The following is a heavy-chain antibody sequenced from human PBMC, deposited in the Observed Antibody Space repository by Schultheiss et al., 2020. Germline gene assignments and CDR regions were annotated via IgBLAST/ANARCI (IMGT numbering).Heavy chain of an antibody. V-gene: IGHV4-61*01. Sequence: SETLSLTCTVSGGSISSSSYYWSWIRQPPGKGLEWIGYIYYSGSTNYNPSLKSRVTISVDTSKNQFSLKLSSVTAADTAVYYCARDSAAATDNWFDPWGKGTLVTVSS. CDR1: GGSISSSSYY. CDR2: IYYSGST. J-gene: IGHJ5*02. D-gene: IGHD6-13*01. CDR3: ARDSAAATDNWFDP.